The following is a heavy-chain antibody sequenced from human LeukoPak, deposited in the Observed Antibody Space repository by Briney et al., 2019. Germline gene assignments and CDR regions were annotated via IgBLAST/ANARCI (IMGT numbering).Heavy chain of an antibody. Sequence: GGSLRLSCAASGFTFSSYAMHWVRQAPGKGLEWVAVISYDGSNKYYADSVKGRFTISRDNSKNTLYLQMNSLRAEDTAVYYCATYTERGWVGAHDYWGQGTLVTVSS. CDR3: ATYTERGWVGAHDY. V-gene: IGHV3-30-3*01. J-gene: IGHJ4*02. CDR2: ISYDGSNK. D-gene: IGHD1-26*01. CDR1: GFTFSSYA.